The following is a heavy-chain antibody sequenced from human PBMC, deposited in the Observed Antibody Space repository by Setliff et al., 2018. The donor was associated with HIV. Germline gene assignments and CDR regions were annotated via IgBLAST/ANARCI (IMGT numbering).Heavy chain of an antibody. CDR2: INPSGGSS. CDR3: ATGASDYDSSGYYPALWW. J-gene: IGHJ4*02. V-gene: IGHV1-46*01. Sequence: ASVKVSCKASGYTFTSYYMNWVRQAPGQGLEWMGIINPSGGSSTYAQKFQGRVTMTRNTSISTAYMELSSLKSEDTAVFYCATGASDYDSSGYYPALWWWGQGTLVTVSS. CDR1: GYTFTSYY. D-gene: IGHD3-22*01.